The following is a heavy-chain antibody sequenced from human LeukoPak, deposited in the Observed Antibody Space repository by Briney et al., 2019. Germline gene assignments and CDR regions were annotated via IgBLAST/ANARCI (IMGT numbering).Heavy chain of an antibody. V-gene: IGHV4-4*07. CDR1: GVSISSYY. J-gene: IGHJ6*03. CDR3: AREVLLWFGELSGYYYMDV. D-gene: IGHD3-10*01. Sequence: PSETLSLTCTVSGVSISSYYWSWIRQPAGKGLEWIGRIYTSGSTNYNPSLKSRVTMSVDTSKNQFSLKLSSVTAADTAVYYCAREVLLWFGELSGYYYMDVWGKGTTVTVSS. CDR2: IYTSGST.